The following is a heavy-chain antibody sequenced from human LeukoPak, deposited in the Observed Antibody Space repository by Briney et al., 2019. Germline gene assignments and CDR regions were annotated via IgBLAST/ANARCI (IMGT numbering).Heavy chain of an antibody. CDR1: GFTLTTYT. V-gene: IGHV3-64*01. J-gene: IGHJ4*02. D-gene: IGHD4-17*01. CDR3: AREITGTFDS. Sequence: GSLRLSCAASGFTLTTYTMHWVRQAPGKGLESVAAISADGGSTYYANSVKGRFAISRDSSRNTLYLQMGSLRAEDMSVYYCAREITGTFDSWGQGTLVTVSS. CDR2: ISADGGST.